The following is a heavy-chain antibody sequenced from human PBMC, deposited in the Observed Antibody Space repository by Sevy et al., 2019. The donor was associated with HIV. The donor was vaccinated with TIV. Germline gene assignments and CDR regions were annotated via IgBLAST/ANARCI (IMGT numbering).Heavy chain of an antibody. J-gene: IGHJ4*02. V-gene: IGHV3-30*18. Sequence: GGSLRLSCEASGFTFSNYGMHWVRQAPGKGLEWVAIISHDGSNKYYADSVKGRFTISRDNSKHSLYLQMNSLRPEDKGVYYCVKDISGASSSWSFDYWGQGTLVTVSS. CDR2: ISHDGSNK. CDR1: GFTFSNYG. CDR3: VKDISGASSSWSFDY. D-gene: IGHD6-19*01.